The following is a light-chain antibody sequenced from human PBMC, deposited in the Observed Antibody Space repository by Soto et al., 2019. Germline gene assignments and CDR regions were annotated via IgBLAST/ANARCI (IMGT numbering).Light chain of an antibody. CDR3: QQSYTTPWT. J-gene: IGKJ1*01. CDR2: AAS. Sequence: IQMTQSPSSLSASVGDRVTITCRASQRISSYLNWYQQKPGKAPRLLIYAASTLQSGVPSGFSGSGSATIFTRTISSVQPEDSAIYYCQQSYTTPWTFGQGTKVEIK. V-gene: IGKV1-39*01. CDR1: QRISSY.